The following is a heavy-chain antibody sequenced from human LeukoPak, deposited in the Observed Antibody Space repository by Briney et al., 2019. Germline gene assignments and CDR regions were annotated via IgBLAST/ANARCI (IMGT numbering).Heavy chain of an antibody. Sequence: PGGSLRLSCVVSGIPFSDFYMNWIRQAPGKGLEWISYVSSSSSYTDYAESVKGRFTIPRDNAKSALYLEMSDLRVEDTAVYYCAAGTAADYWGQGTLVTVSS. CDR2: VSSSSSYT. CDR1: GIPFSDFY. D-gene: IGHD6-13*01. CDR3: AAGTAADY. J-gene: IGHJ4*02. V-gene: IGHV3-11*03.